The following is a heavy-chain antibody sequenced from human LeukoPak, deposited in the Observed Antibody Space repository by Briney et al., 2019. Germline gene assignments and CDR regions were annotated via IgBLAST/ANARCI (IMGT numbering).Heavy chain of an antibody. CDR1: GYTFTSYG. CDR3: AREGLEWLLADYNWFDP. CDR2: INPNSGGT. D-gene: IGHD3-3*01. V-gene: IGHV1-2*06. Sequence: ASVKVSCKASGYTFTSYGISWVRQAPGQGLEWMGRINPNSGGTNYAQKFQGRVTMTRDTSISTAYMELSRPRSDDTAVYYCAREGLEWLLADYNWFDPWGQGTLVTDSS. J-gene: IGHJ5*02.